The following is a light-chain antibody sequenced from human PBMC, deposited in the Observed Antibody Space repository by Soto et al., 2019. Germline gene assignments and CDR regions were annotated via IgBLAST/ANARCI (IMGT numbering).Light chain of an antibody. Sequence: QSALTQPASVSGSPGQSITISCTGTSSDVGSYNLVSWYQQHPGKAPKLMIYEGSKRPSGVSNRFSGSKSGNTASLTISGLQVEDEADYYCCSYAGSSTLVFGGGTQLTVL. CDR1: SSDVGSYNL. V-gene: IGLV2-23*01. CDR2: EGS. CDR3: CSYAGSSTLV. J-gene: IGLJ2*01.